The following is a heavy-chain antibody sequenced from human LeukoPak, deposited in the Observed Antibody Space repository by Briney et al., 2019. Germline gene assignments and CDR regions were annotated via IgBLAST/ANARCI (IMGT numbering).Heavy chain of an antibody. CDR1: GGSLSGYY. D-gene: IGHD3-10*01. J-gene: IGHJ4*02. Sequence: PSETLSLTCAVYGGSLSGYYWSWIRQHPGKGLEWIGYIYYSGSTYYNPSLKSRVTISVDTSKNQFSLKLSSVTAADTAVYYCTYGSGSYFDYWGQGTLVTVSS. CDR2: IYYSGST. V-gene: IGHV4-31*11. CDR3: TYGSGSYFDY.